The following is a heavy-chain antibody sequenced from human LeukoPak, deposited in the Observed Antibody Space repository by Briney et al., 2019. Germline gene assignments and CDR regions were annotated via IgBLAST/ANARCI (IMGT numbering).Heavy chain of an antibody. Sequence: PSETLSLTCTVSGGSISSYYWSWIRQPPGKGLEWIGYIYYSGSTNYNPSLKSRVTISVDTSKNQFSLKLSPVTAADTAVYYCARGRRVNYYGSGSYYNVDYFDYWGQGTLVTVSS. V-gene: IGHV4-59*08. CDR3: ARGRRVNYYGSGSYYNVDYFDY. CDR1: GGSISSYY. J-gene: IGHJ4*02. CDR2: IYYSGST. D-gene: IGHD3-10*01.